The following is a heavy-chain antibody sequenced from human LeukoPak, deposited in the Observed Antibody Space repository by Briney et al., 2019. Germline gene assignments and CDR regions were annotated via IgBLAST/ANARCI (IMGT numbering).Heavy chain of an antibody. CDR2: VHDSAGT. Sequence: SETLSLTCTVSGSSLNKYYWSWIRQSPGKGLEWLGYVHDSAGTIYNPSLKSQVTISVGTSKTQFSLKVTSVTTADTAVYYCAKGRKDFDTNLGPFDSWGQGILVTVS. CDR1: GSSLNKYY. D-gene: IGHD3-9*01. CDR3: AKGRKDFDTNLGPFDS. J-gene: IGHJ4*02. V-gene: IGHV4-59*01.